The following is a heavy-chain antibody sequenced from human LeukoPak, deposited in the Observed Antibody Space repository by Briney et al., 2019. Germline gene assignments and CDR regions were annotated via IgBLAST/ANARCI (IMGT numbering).Heavy chain of an antibody. D-gene: IGHD3-10*01. V-gene: IGHV4-61*10. CDR1: GGSISSGSYY. Sequence: SETLSLTCTVSGGSISSGSYYWSWIRQPAGKGLEWIGYIYYSGSTNYNPSLKSRVTISVDTSKNQFSLKLSSVTAADTAVYYCAREMTHHYGSGTSGNAFDIWGQGTMVTVSS. J-gene: IGHJ3*02. CDR3: AREMTHHYGSGTSGNAFDI. CDR2: IYYSGST.